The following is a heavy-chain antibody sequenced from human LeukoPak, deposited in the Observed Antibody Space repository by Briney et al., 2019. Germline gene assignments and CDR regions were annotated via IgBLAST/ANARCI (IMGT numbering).Heavy chain of an antibody. Sequence: PGGSLRLSCAASGFTFSDHWMHWVRQAPGKGLVWVSRINGDGSRTTYADSVRGRFAISRDNAKNTVYLQVNSLRAEDTAVYYCATTRTDFHFDCWGQGTLVTVSS. J-gene: IGHJ4*02. CDR2: INGDGSRT. CDR1: GFTFSDHW. V-gene: IGHV3-74*01. CDR3: ATTRTDFHFDC. D-gene: IGHD1-1*01.